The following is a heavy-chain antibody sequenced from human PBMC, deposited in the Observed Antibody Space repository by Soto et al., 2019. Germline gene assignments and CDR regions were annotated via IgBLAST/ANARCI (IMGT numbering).Heavy chain of an antibody. V-gene: IGHV3-23*01. CDR3: AKDHEYSSSSDY. D-gene: IGHD6-6*01. J-gene: IGHJ4*02. CDR1: GFTFSSYA. Sequence: GGSLRLSCAASGFTFSSYAMSWVRQAPGKGLEWVSGISGSGSSTYYADSVKGRFTISRDNSKNTLYLQMNSLRAEDTAVYYCAKDHEYSSSSDYWGQGTLVTVSS. CDR2: ISGSGSST.